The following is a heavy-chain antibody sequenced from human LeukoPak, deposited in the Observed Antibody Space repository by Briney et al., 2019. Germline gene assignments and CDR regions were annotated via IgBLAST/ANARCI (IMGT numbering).Heavy chain of an antibody. CDR1: GFTFSSNA. V-gene: IGHV3-23*01. CDR2: ISGSGGRT. Sequence: GGSLRLSCAASGFTFSSNAMSWVRQAPGKGLEWVSAISGSGGRTYYADSVKGRFTISRDNSKNTLYLQMNSLRAEDTAVYYCAHELGLSSYCYDSSGYSPDYWGQGTLVTVSS. CDR3: AHELGLSSYCYDSSGYSPDY. D-gene: IGHD3-22*01. J-gene: IGHJ4*02.